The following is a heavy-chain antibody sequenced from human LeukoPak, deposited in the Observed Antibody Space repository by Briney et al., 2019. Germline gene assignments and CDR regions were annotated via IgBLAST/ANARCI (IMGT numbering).Heavy chain of an antibody. CDR3: AKSGLGTWVWGSYRNYYYYGMDV. CDR2: ISYDGSNK. Sequence: GGSLRLSCAASGFTFSSYGMHWVRQAPGKGLEWVAVISYDGSNKYYADSVKGRFTISRDNSKNTLYLQMNSLRAEDTAVYYCAKSGLGTWVWGSYRNYYYYGMDVWGQGTTVTVSS. J-gene: IGHJ6*02. V-gene: IGHV3-30*18. D-gene: IGHD3-16*02. CDR1: GFTFSSYG.